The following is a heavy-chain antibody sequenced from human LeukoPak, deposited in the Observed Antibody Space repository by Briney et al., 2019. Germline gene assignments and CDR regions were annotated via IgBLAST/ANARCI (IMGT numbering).Heavy chain of an antibody. CDR1: RFTFSNYA. Sequence: GGSLRLSCAASRFTFSNYAMSWVRQAPEKGLEFVSGIYENGGTTYYADSVKGRFSISRDNSKNTLYLQMDSLRGEDTAVYYCAKDFRIGYSAHFDYWGQGALVTVSS. V-gene: IGHV3-23*01. D-gene: IGHD2-21*01. J-gene: IGHJ4*02. CDR2: IYENGGTT. CDR3: AKDFRIGYSAHFDY.